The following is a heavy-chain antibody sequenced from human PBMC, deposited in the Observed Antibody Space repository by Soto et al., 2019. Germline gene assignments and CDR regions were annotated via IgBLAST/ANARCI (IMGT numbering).Heavy chain of an antibody. D-gene: IGHD3-9*01. V-gene: IGHV4-30-4*01. J-gene: IGHJ4*02. CDR3: ARGRRYDILTGYYFSPPDY. CDR1: GGPISSGDYY. Sequence: SETLSLTCTVSGGPISSGDYYWSWIRQPPGKGLEWIGYIYYSGSTYYNPSLKSRVTISVDTSKNQFSLKLSSVTAADTAVYYCARGRRYDILTGYYFSPPDYWGQGTLVTVSS. CDR2: IYYSGST.